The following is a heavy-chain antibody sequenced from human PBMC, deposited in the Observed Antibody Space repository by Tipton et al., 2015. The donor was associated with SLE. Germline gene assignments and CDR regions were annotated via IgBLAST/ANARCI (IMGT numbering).Heavy chain of an antibody. CDR3: AREGCSSTSCYTGGWFDS. Sequence: TLSLTCTVSGGSISSSSYYWGWIRQPPGKGLVWIGSIYYSGSTYYNASLKSRVTTSVDTSKNQFSLKLSSVTAADTAVYYCAREGCSSTSCYTGGWFDSWGQGTLVTVSS. D-gene: IGHD2-2*02. CDR2: IYYSGST. V-gene: IGHV4-39*07. CDR1: GGSISSSSYY. J-gene: IGHJ5*01.